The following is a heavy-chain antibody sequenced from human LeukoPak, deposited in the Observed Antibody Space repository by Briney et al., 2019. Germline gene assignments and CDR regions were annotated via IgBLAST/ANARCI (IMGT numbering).Heavy chain of an antibody. CDR2: IFTGGFI. V-gene: IGHV4-4*07. D-gene: IGHD6-13*01. Sequence: SETLSLTCSVSGDSISRYYWNWIRQPAGRGLEWIGRIFTGGFINYNPSLSSRVTVSLDTSKNQVSLKLTSVTAADTAVYYCARHYMLSSTYFGVSDIWGQGTTVTVSS. CDR1: GDSISRYY. J-gene: IGHJ3*02. CDR3: ARHYMLSSTYFGVSDI.